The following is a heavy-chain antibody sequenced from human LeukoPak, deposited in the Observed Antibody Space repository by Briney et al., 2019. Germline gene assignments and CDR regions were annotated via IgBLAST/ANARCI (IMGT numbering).Heavy chain of an antibody. CDR3: TRETGYDGQFDY. CDR1: GFTLNRAW. CDR2: VRSKTDGGTT. J-gene: IGHJ4*02. D-gene: IGHD5-12*01. Sequence: GGSLRLSCAASGFTLNRAWMSWVRQAPGKGLEWVGRVRSKTDGGTTDYAAPVKGRFTISIDDSKNTVYLQMNSLKTEDSAVYYCTRETGYDGQFDYWGQGTQVTVSS. V-gene: IGHV3-15*01.